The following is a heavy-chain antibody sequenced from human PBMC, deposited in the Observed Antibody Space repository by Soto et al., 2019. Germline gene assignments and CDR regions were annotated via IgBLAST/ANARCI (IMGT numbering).Heavy chain of an antibody. D-gene: IGHD6-6*01. V-gene: IGHV3-23*01. CDR2: ISGSGGTT. Sequence: EVQLLESGGVLVQPGGSLRLSCAASGFTFSNYAMSWVRQAPGKGLEWVSIISGSGGTTYHADSVKDRFTISRDNSKNTLFLQVNSLRAEDTAVYYCAKGVAVGFHFGSSTDRGFDPWGQGTLVTVSS. CDR3: AKGVAVGFHFGSSTDRGFDP. J-gene: IGHJ5*02. CDR1: GFTFSNYA.